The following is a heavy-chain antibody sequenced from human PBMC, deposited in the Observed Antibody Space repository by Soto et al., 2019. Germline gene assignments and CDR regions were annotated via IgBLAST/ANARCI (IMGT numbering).Heavy chain of an antibody. CDR3: AREGGYKSEFDY. V-gene: IGHV4-30-4*01. CDR2: IYYSGST. J-gene: IGHJ4*02. CDR1: GGSISSGDYY. Sequence: SETLSLTCTVSGGSISSGDYYWSWIRQPPGKGLEWIGYIYYSGSTYYNPSLKSRVTISVDTSKNQFSLKLSSVTAADTAVYYCAREGGYKSEFDYWGQGTLVTVSS. D-gene: IGHD5-12*01.